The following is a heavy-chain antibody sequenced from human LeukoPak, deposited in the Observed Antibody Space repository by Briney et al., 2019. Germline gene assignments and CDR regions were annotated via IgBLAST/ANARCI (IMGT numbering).Heavy chain of an antibody. CDR1: GLTFSSHE. CDR3: ASSFLILDY. J-gene: IGHJ4*02. CDR2: ISSSGTTI. D-gene: IGHD3-3*01. V-gene: IGHV3-48*03. Sequence: PGGSLRLPCAASGLTFSSHEINWVRQAPGKGLEWVSYISSSGTTIYYADSVKGRFTISRDNAKNSVYLQMNSLRAEDTAVYYCASSFLILDYWGQGTLVIVSS.